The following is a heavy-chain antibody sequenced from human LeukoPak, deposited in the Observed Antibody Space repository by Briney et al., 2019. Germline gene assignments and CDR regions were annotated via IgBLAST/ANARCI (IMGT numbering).Heavy chain of an antibody. Sequence: ASVKVSCKASGYSFTSSYIHWVRQAPGQGLEWMGMIYPRDGSTSYAQKFQGRVTVTRDTSTSTVHMELSGLRSGDTAVYYCARDQEAFDYWGQGTLVTVSS. CDR3: ARDQEAFDY. CDR2: IYPRDGST. CDR1: GYSFTSSY. V-gene: IGHV1-46*01. J-gene: IGHJ4*02.